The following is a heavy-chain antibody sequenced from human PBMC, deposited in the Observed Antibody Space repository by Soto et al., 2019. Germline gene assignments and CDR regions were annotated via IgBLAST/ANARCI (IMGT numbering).Heavy chain of an antibody. D-gene: IGHD2-15*01. V-gene: IGHV3-48*02. Sequence: HPGGSLRLSCAASGFSFSAYRMNWVRQAPGKGLEWVSYISGSSNSMYYGDSVKGRFTISRDNAQNALFLQMNSLTDEDTAVYYCARDWTYCSGGTCYYGMDVWGQGTTVTVSS. CDR2: ISGSSNSM. CDR3: ARDWTYCSGGTCYYGMDV. J-gene: IGHJ6*02. CDR1: GFSFSAYR.